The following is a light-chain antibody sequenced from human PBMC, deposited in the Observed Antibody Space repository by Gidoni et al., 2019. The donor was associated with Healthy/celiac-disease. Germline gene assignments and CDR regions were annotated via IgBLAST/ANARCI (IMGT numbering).Light chain of an antibody. CDR3: QQYGSSPPIT. CDR1: QSVSSSY. CDR2: GAS. V-gene: IGKV3-20*01. Sequence: EIVLTQSPGTLSWSPGERATLSCSASQSVSSSYLAWYQQKPGQAPRLLIYGASSRATGIPDRFSGSGSGTDFTLTISSLEPEDFAVYYCQQYGSSPPITFGQGTRLEIK. J-gene: IGKJ5*01.